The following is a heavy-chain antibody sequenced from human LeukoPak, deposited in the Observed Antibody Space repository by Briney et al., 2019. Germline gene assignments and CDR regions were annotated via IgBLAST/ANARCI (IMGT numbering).Heavy chain of an antibody. V-gene: IGHV3-23*01. Sequence: GGSLRLSCAASGFTFSSYAMSWVRQAPGKGLGWVSAISGSGGSTYYADSVKGRFTISRDNSKNTLYLQMNSLRAEDTAVYYCAKSLRGYYYDSSGYTPIDYWGQGTLVTVSS. J-gene: IGHJ4*02. CDR2: ISGSGGST. D-gene: IGHD3-22*01. CDR3: AKSLRGYYYDSSGYTPIDY. CDR1: GFTFSSYA.